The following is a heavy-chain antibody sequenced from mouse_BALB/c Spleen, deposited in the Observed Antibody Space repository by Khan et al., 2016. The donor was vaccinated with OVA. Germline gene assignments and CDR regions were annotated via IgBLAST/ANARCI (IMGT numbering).Heavy chain of an antibody. D-gene: IGHD2-14*01. CDR1: GYTFTTAG. V-gene: IGHV9-4*02. J-gene: IGHJ4*01. CDR2: INTHSGVP. Sequence: QIQLVQSGPELKKPGETVRISCKASGYTFTTAGIQWVQKMPGKGLKWIGWINTHSGVPKYAEDFKGRFAFSLEISVNTAYLQITNLKNEDTATYFCAGGGGAYYRNDGGAMEYWGQGTSGTVSS. CDR3: AGGGGAYYRNDGGAMEY.